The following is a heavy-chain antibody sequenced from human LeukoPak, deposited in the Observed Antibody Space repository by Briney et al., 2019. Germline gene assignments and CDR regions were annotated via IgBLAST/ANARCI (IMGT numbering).Heavy chain of an antibody. CDR1: GGSISSSDYY. J-gene: IGHJ3*02. CDR3: ARVNYGEPSERYYYDSSGYQILSNHAFDI. V-gene: IGHV4-30-4*01. CDR2: IYYSGST. Sequence: PSQTLSLTCTVSGGSISSSDYYWSWIRQPPGKGLEWIGYIYYSGSTYYNPSLKSRVTISVDTSKNQFSLKLSSVTAADTAVYYCARVNYGEPSERYYYDSSGYQILSNHAFDIWGQGTMVTVSS. D-gene: IGHD3-22*01.